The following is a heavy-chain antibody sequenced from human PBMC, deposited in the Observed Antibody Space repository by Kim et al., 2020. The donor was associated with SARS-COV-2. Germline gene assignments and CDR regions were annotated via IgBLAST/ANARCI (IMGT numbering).Heavy chain of an antibody. Sequence: RGSTNYNPSLKSQVPIAVDTSKNQFSLKLSSVTAAYTAVYYCASSKGPVWYWGQGTLVTVSS. V-gene: IGHV4-59*01. D-gene: IGHD4-4*01. CDR2: RGST. CDR3: ASSKGPVWY. J-gene: IGHJ4*02.